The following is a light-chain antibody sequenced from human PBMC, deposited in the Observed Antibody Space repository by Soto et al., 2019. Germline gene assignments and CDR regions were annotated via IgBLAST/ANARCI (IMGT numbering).Light chain of an antibody. Sequence: EIVLTQSPGTLSLSPGERATLSCRASQSVSSSYLAWYQQNRGQAPRLLIYGASSRAPGIPDRFGGSGSGTDFTLTISRLEPEDFAVYYCQQYGSSRWTFGQVTKVEIK. V-gene: IGKV3-20*01. CDR3: QQYGSSRWT. J-gene: IGKJ1*01. CDR1: QSVSSSY. CDR2: GAS.